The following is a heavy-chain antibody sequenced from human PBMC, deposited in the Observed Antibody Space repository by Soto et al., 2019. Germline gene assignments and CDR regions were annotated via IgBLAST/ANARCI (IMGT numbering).Heavy chain of an antibody. Sequence: QVQLQESGPGLVKPSETLSLTCTVSGGSISSYYWSWIRQSPGKGLEWIAYVYFTGSTNYNPSLKGRVTLSIDTSTNQFSLKLTSVTAADTAVYYCARGGSWFDPWGQGTLVTVSS. V-gene: IGHV4-59*01. J-gene: IGHJ5*02. CDR1: GGSISSYY. CDR2: VYFTGST. CDR3: ARGGSWFDP.